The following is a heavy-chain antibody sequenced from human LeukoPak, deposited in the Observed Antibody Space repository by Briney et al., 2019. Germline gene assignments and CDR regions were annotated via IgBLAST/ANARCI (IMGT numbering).Heavy chain of an antibody. Sequence: ASVKVSFKASGYTFTSYDINWVRHATGQGLEWMGWMSPNSGDTGYAQKFQGRVTMTRDTSISTAYMELSRLTSDDTAVYYCARDYCSSTSCLFDYWGQGTLVTVSS. D-gene: IGHD2-2*01. J-gene: IGHJ4*02. CDR2: MSPNSGDT. CDR1: GYTFTSYD. V-gene: IGHV1-8*01. CDR3: ARDYCSSTSCLFDY.